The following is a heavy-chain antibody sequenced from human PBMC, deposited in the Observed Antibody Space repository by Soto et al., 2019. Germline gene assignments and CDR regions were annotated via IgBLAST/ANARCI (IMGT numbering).Heavy chain of an antibody. J-gene: IGHJ4*02. CDR1: GGTFDSFT. Sequence: QVQLVQSGAEVKQPGSSVKVSCTFSGGTFDSFTISWVRQAPGQGFEWMGGIIPVSGVPSYSRHFQGRITITADASTRTAYMDLSGLKFEDTAVYFCARDSRTATLDFWGQGTLVSVS. V-gene: IGHV1-69*01. CDR3: ARDSRTATLDF. D-gene: IGHD2-2*01. CDR2: IIPVSGVP.